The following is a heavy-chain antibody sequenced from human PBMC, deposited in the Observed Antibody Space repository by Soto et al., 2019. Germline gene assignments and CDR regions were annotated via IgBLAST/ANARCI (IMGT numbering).Heavy chain of an antibody. Sequence: SETLSLTCAVYGGSFSGYYWSWIRQPPGKGLEWIGEMNHSGSTNYNPSLKSRVTISVDTSKNQFPLKLSSVTAADTAVYYCARAKLGSLGNYYYGMDVWGQGTTVTVSS. D-gene: IGHD6-13*01. V-gene: IGHV4-34*01. J-gene: IGHJ6*02. CDR1: GGSFSGYY. CDR3: ARAKLGSLGNYYYGMDV. CDR2: MNHSGST.